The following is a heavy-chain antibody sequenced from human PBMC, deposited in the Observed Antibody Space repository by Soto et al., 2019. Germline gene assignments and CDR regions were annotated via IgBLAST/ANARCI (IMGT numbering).Heavy chain of an antibody. J-gene: IGHJ4*02. Sequence: PGESLKISCKGSGYSITSYWIGWVRQMPGKGLEWMGIIYPGDSDTRYSPSFQGQVTISADTSISTAYLEWSSLKASDTAIYYCARHVYYDVLKKNYWGQGTLVTVSS. CDR1: GYSITSYW. V-gene: IGHV5-51*01. CDR2: IYPGDSDT. D-gene: IGHD3-9*01. CDR3: ARHVYYDVLKKNY.